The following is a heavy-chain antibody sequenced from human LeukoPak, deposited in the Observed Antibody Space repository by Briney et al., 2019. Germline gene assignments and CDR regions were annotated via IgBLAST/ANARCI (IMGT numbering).Heavy chain of an antibody. CDR2: ISGSGGST. J-gene: IGHJ4*02. CDR3: AKGKKSSGWYTDGTYFDY. D-gene: IGHD6-19*01. V-gene: IGHV3-23*01. CDR1: GFTFSSYA. Sequence: PGGSLRLSCAASGFTFSSYAMSWVRQAPGKGLEWVSGISGSGGSTYYADSVKGRFTISRDNSKNTLYLQMNSLRAEDAAVFYCAKGKKSSGWYTDGTYFDYWGQGTLVTVSS.